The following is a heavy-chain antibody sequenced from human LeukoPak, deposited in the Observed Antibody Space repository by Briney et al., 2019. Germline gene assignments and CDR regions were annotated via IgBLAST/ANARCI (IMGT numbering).Heavy chain of an antibody. D-gene: IGHD2-2*01. Sequence: SVKVSCKASGGTFSSYAISWVRQAPGQGLEWXXXXXXXFGTANYAQKFQGRVTITADESTSTAYMELSSLRSEDTAVYYCAREEVGYCSSTSCQYYYGMDVWGKGTTVTVSS. V-gene: IGHV1-69*13. CDR2: XXXXFGTA. J-gene: IGHJ6*04. CDR3: AREEVGYCSSTSCQYYYGMDV. CDR1: GGTFSSYA.